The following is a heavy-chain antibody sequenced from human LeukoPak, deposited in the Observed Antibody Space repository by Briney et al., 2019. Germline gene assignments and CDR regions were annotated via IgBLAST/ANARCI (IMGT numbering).Heavy chain of an antibody. CDR3: AGDMETGTTS. J-gene: IGHJ5*02. Sequence: PGGSLRLSCAASGFIFSNYGVHWVRQAPGKGLEWVAVMSSDGSDKDYADSVKGRFTISRDNAKNSLYLQMNSLRDEDTAVYYCAGDMETGTTSWGQGTLVTVSS. D-gene: IGHD1-1*01. V-gene: IGHV3-30*03. CDR1: GFIFSNYG. CDR2: MSSDGSDK.